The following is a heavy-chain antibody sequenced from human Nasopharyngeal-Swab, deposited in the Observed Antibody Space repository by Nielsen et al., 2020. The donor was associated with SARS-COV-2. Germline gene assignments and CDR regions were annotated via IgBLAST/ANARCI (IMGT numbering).Heavy chain of an antibody. D-gene: IGHD6-19*01. CDR2: ISGSGGST. CDR3: AKGPWTYSSSWYVP. V-gene: IGHV3-23*01. J-gene: IGHJ5*02. Sequence: WIRQPPGKGLEWVSAISGSGGSTYYADSVKGRFTISRDNSKNTLYLQMNSLRAEDTAVYYCAKGPWTYSSSWYVPWGQGTLVTVSS.